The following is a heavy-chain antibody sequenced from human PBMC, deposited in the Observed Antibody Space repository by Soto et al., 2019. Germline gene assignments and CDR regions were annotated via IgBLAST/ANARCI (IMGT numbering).Heavy chain of an antibody. D-gene: IGHD3-10*01. Sequence: QLHLVQSGAEVKKAGSSVKVSCNASGGTVSSYAITWVRQAPGKGLEWMGVFIPIFVSAHYAPKFQGRITITADDSTSTAYMELSGLTSEDTAIYYCARDVSSDTTGFRGYDLWGQGPQVTVSS. CDR1: GGTVSSYA. V-gene: IGHV1-69*01. CDR2: FIPIFVSA. J-gene: IGHJ4*02. CDR3: ARDVSSDTTGFRGYDL.